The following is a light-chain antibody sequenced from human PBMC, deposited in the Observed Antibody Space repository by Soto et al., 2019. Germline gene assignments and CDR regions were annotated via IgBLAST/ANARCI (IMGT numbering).Light chain of an antibody. CDR2: KTS. Sequence: DIQVTQSPSTLSAFVGDRVILTCRASQNVNIWLAWYQQRPRKAPKLLIYKTSSLESGVPSRFSGSGSGTEFTLTISSLETDDFGTYFCLQYNSLPYTFGQGTKLAIK. CDR3: LQYNSLPYT. V-gene: IGKV1-5*03. CDR1: QNVNIW. J-gene: IGKJ2*01.